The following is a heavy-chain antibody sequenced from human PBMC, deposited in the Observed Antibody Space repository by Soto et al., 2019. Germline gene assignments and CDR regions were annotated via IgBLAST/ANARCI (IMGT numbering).Heavy chain of an antibody. Sequence: QVQLVESGGGVVQPGRSLRLSCAASGFTFSSYGMHWVRQAPGKGLEWVAVISYDGSNKYYADSVKGRFTISRDNSKNTLYLQMNSLRAEDTGVYYCAKGGGSGSYSDYWGQGTLVTVSS. D-gene: IGHD3-10*01. V-gene: IGHV3-30*18. J-gene: IGHJ4*02. CDR1: GFTFSSYG. CDR3: AKGGGSGSYSDY. CDR2: ISYDGSNK.